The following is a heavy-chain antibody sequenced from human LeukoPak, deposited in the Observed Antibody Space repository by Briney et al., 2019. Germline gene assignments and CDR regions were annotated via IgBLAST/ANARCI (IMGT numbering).Heavy chain of an antibody. CDR3: ARHYSGYDSQSDY. J-gene: IGHJ4*02. V-gene: IGHV3-21*01. CDR2: ISSSISYI. D-gene: IGHD5-12*01. Sequence: GGSLRLSCAASGFTFSSYSMYWVRQAPGKGLEWVSSISSSISYIYYADSVKGRFTISRDNAKNSLYLQMNSLRAEDTAVYYCARHYSGYDSQSDYWGQGTLVTVSS. CDR1: GFTFSSYS.